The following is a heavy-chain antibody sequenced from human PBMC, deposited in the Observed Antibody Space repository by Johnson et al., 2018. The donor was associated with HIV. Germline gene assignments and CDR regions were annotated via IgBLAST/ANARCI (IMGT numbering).Heavy chain of an antibody. CDR3: ARGVGLVDGMIVDAFDI. CDR2: ISSSGGTT. Sequence: QVQQVESGGGLVKPGGSLRLSCAASGFTFSDYYMNWIRQAPGKGLEWVSYISSSGGTTHNADSVKGRLTISRNNAKNSLYLQMNSLRAEDTAVYYCARGVGLVDGMIVDAFDIWGQGTMVTVSS. J-gene: IGHJ3*02. V-gene: IGHV3-11*04. D-gene: IGHD3-22*01. CDR1: GFTFSDYY.